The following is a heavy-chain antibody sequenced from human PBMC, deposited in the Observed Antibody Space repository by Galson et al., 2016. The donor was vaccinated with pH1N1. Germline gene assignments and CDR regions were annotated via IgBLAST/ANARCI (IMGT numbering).Heavy chain of an antibody. Sequence: SLRLSCAASGLTFRNVWMSWVRQAPGKGLEWVGRVKSEANGGTTDYAAPARGRFIISRTDSESTVFLQINRLQIEDTAVHFCTTEGQRYGAFWGQGTLVAVSS. J-gene: IGHJ4*02. CDR1: GLTFRNVW. CDR3: TTEGQRYGAF. D-gene: IGHD3-10*01. V-gene: IGHV3-15*01. CDR2: VKSEANGGTT.